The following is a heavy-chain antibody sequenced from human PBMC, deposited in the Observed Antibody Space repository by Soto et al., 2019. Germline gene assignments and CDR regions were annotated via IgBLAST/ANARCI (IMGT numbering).Heavy chain of an antibody. Sequence: WASVKVSCKASGYTFTGYYMHWVRQAPGQGLEWMGWINPNSGGTNYAQKFQGRVTMTRDTSISTAYMELSRLRSDDTAVYYCARVPSIHYYDSRAFDYWGQGTLVTVSS. V-gene: IGHV1-2*02. CDR3: ARVPSIHYYDSRAFDY. J-gene: IGHJ4*02. D-gene: IGHD3-22*01. CDR1: GYTFTGYY. CDR2: INPNSGGT.